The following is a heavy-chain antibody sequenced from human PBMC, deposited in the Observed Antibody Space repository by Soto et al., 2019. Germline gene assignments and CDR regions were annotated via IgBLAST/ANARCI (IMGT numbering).Heavy chain of an antibody. CDR3: LNGDYY. V-gene: IGHV3-48*01. CDR1: GFTFSNHY. D-gene: IGHD3-16*01. CDR2: INRDSTVI. Sequence: EEQLVESGGGLVQPGGSLRLSGAASGFTFSNHYMNWVRQTPGKGLEWVSSINRDSTVIYYADSVKGRFTISRDNARNSLSLQMNSLRAEDTAVYYCLNGDYYVGPGTLVTVSS. J-gene: IGHJ4*02.